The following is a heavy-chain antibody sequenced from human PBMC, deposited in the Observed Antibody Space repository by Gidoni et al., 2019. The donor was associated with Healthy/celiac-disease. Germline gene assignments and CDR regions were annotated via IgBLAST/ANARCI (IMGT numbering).Heavy chain of an antibody. D-gene: IGHD3-10*01. CDR1: GYSISSGYY. CDR2: IYHSGST. Sequence: QVQLQESGPGLVKPSETLSLTCAVSGYSISSGYYWGWIRPPPGKGLEWIGSIYHSGSTYYNPSLKSRVTISVDTSKNQFSLKLSSVTAADTAVYYCARSMVRGVIQLAGWFDPWGQGTLVTVSS. CDR3: ARSMVRGVIQLAGWFDP. J-gene: IGHJ5*02. V-gene: IGHV4-38-2*01.